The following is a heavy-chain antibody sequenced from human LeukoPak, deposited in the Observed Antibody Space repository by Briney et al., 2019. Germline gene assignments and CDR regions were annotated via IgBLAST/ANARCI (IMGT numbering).Heavy chain of an antibody. J-gene: IGHJ3*02. CDR2: INHSGST. Sequence: SETLSLTCAVYGGSFSGYYWSWIRQPPGKGLEWIGEINHSGSTNYNPSLKSRVTISVDTSKNQFSLKLSSATAADTAVYYCARDRRRLLGYCSSTSCPLDAFDIWGQGTMVTVSS. D-gene: IGHD2-2*01. CDR3: ARDRRRLLGYCSSTSCPLDAFDI. CDR1: GGSFSGYY. V-gene: IGHV4-34*01.